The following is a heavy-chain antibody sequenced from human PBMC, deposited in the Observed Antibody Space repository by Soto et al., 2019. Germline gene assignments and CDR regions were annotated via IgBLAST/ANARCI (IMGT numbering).Heavy chain of an antibody. J-gene: IGHJ4*02. D-gene: IGHD3-22*01. Sequence: QIQLVQSGGEVKKPGASVKVSCKASGYTFRSYGISWVRQAPGQGLEWVGWISAYNGDTHYAPKFQDRITLTTETSTDTAYMELRSLRLEDTDVYYCARDWSRYYDNSGLIWFYWGQGSLVTVSS. CDR3: ARDWSRYYDNSGLIWFY. CDR1: GYTFRSYG. CDR2: ISAYNGDT. V-gene: IGHV1-18*04.